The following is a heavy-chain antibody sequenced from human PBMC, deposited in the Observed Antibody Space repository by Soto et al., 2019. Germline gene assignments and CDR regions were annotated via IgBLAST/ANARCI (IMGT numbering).Heavy chain of an antibody. D-gene: IGHD3-10*01. V-gene: IGHV3-11*05. J-gene: IGHJ4*02. CDR3: ATGRWLYGS. CDR2: ISGRSSST. Sequence: QVPLVESGGGLVKPGGSLRLSCAASGFTFSDYSMSWIRQAPGKGLEWVSYISGRSSSTNYADSVKGRFTISRDNAKNSLYLQMNSLRADDTAVYYCATGRWLYGSGGQGTLVTVSS. CDR1: GFTFSDYS.